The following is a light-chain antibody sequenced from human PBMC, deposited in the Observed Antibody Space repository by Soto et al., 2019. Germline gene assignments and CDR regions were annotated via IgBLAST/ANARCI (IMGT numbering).Light chain of an antibody. CDR1: SSDVGGYNY. Sequence: QSALTQPASVSGSPGQSITISCTGTSSDVGGYNYVSWYQQHPGKAPKLMIYDVSNRPSWVSNRFSGSKSGNTASLTISGLQAEDEADYYCSSYTSSSTPVFGTGTKLTVL. V-gene: IGLV2-14*01. CDR2: DVS. J-gene: IGLJ1*01. CDR3: SSYTSSSTPV.